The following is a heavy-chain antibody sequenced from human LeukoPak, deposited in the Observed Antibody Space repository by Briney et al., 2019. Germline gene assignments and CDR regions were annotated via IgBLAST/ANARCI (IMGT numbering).Heavy chain of an antibody. D-gene: IGHD3-16*01. CDR3: ARDMMAIIGYYYLMDV. J-gene: IGHJ6*02. Sequence: SETLSLTCTVSGGSITSYYWSWIRQPAGKGLEWVGRIYVSGSTNYNPSLKSRVTMSVDTSKNQISLKLSSVTAADTAVYYCARDMMAIIGYYYLMDVWSQGTTVTVSS. V-gene: IGHV4-4*07. CDR1: GGSITSYY. CDR2: IYVSGST.